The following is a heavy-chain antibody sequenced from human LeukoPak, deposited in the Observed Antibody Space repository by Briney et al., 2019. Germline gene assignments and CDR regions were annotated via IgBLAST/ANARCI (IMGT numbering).Heavy chain of an antibody. D-gene: IGHD3-9*01. Sequence: SVKVSCKASGGTFSSYAISWVRQASGQGLEWMGGIIPFLSTANYAQKFQGRVTITADESATTAYMEVRSLRSEDTAVYYCARGADWQVLEYYYYYMDVWGKGTTVTVSS. V-gene: IGHV1-69*01. J-gene: IGHJ6*03. CDR3: ARGADWQVLEYYYYYMDV. CDR1: GGTFSSYA. CDR2: IIPFLSTA.